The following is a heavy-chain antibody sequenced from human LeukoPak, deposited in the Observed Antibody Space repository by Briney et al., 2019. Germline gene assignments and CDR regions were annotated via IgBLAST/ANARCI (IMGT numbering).Heavy chain of an antibody. D-gene: IGHD3-9*01. J-gene: IGHJ4*02. V-gene: IGHV5-51*01. CDR2: IYPGDSDS. CDR1: GYSFTSYS. CDR3: VRGGEILADFDY. Sequence: GESLEISCKGSGYSFTSYSIGWVRQMPGKGLEWMGIIYPGDSDSRYIPSFQGQVTFTADKSITTACLQWSSLKASDTAMYYCVRGGEILADFDYWGQGTLVTVSS.